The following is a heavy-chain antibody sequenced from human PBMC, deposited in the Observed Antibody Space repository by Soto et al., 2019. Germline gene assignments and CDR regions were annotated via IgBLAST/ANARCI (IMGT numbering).Heavy chain of an antibody. CDR2: IYYSGST. D-gene: IGHD3-3*01. Sequence: SETLSLTCTVSGGSISSSSYYWGWIRQPPGKGLEWIGSIYYSGSTYYNPSLKSRVTISVATSKNQYSLKLSSVTASDTAVDYCASGGDYDFWSGTYYYYMDVWGKGTTVTVSS. CDR3: ASGGDYDFWSGTYYYYMDV. J-gene: IGHJ6*03. V-gene: IGHV4-39*01. CDR1: GGSISSSSYY.